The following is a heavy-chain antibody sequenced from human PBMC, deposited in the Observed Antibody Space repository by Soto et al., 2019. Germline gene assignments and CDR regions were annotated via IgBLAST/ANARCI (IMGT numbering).Heavy chain of an antibody. D-gene: IGHD2-2*02. J-gene: IGHJ4*02. CDR1: GFSFSDYY. V-gene: IGHV3-11*01. CDR2: ISSSGSTI. CDR3: ARDFIPSVLYHISVY. Sequence: QVQLLESGGGLVKPGGSLRLSCAASGFSFSDYYMSWIRQAPGKGLEWVSYISSSGSTIDYADSVKGRFAISRDNAKNSLYLQMNSVRAADTAVYYCARDFIPSVLYHISVYWGQGTLVTVSS.